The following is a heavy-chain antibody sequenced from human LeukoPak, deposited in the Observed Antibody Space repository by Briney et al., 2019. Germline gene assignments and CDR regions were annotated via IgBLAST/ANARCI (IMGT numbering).Heavy chain of an antibody. D-gene: IGHD4-23*01. Sequence: GASVKVSCKASGYTFTSYYMHWVRQAPGQGLEWMGIINPSGGNTNYAQKLQGRVTMTTDTSTSTAYMELRSLRSDDTAVYYCARARSVSGSPVGYNWFDPWGQGTLVTVSS. V-gene: IGHV1-46*01. CDR2: INPSGGNT. CDR1: GYTFTSYY. CDR3: ARARSVSGSPVGYNWFDP. J-gene: IGHJ5*02.